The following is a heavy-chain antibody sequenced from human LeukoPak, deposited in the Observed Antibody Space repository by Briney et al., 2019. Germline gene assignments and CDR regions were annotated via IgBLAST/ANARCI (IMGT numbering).Heavy chain of an antibody. V-gene: IGHV3-23*01. CDR3: AKEGSYYGFPLNYFDY. Sequence: GSGGSTYYADSVKGRFTISRDNSKNTLYLQMNSLRAEDTAVYYCAKEGSYYGFPLNYFDYWGQGTLATVSS. J-gene: IGHJ4*02. CDR2: GSGGST. D-gene: IGHD3-10*01.